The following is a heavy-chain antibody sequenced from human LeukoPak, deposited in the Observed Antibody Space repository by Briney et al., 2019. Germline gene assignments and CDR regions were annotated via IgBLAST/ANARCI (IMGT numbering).Heavy chain of an antibody. CDR1: GGSIRSTSYY. D-gene: IGHD6-13*01. J-gene: IGHJ3*02. CDR2: IYYSGNT. Sequence: SETLSLTCTVSGGSIRSTSYYWGWIRQPPGKGLEWIGSIYYSGNTYYNPSLKSRVTISVDTSKNQFALKLSSVTAADTAVYYCARDLYSSRTNDAFVIWGQGTMVTVSS. CDR3: ARDLYSSRTNDAFVI. V-gene: IGHV4-39*06.